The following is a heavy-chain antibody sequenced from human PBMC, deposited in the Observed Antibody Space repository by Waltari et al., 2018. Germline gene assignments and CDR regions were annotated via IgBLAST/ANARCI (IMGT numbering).Heavy chain of an antibody. CDR3: ARGGSGLNS. CDR1: GGSISNHY. J-gene: IGHJ4*02. V-gene: IGHV4-59*11. D-gene: IGHD2-15*01. Sequence: QVQLQGSGPGLVKPSETLSLTCTVSGGSISNHYWSWIRQPPEKGLEWIGYIYFTGSTNYNPSLKSRVTISVDTSKNQFSLKVTSVTAADTAVYYCARGGSGLNSWGQGTLVTVSS. CDR2: IYFTGST.